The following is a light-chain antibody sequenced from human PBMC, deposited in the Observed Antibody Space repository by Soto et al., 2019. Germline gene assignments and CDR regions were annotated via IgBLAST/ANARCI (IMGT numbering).Light chain of an antibody. J-gene: IGLJ1*01. V-gene: IGLV2-14*01. CDR2: EVS. Sequence: QSVLTQPASVSGSPGQSITISCSGTSSDVGSYDHVAWYQQFPGKPPKLMIYEVSNRPSGVSSRFSGSKSGNTASLTISGLQAEDEADYYCISYTGSSTSYVFGSGTKVTVL. CDR3: ISYTGSSTSYV. CDR1: SSDVGSYDH.